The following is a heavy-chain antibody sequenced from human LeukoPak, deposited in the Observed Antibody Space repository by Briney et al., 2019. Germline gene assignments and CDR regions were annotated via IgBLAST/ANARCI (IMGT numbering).Heavy chain of an antibody. V-gene: IGHV3-15*01. CDR1: VSNSW. CDR2: IKSKTDGGTT. D-gene: IGHD1-26*01. J-gene: IGHJ4*02. Sequence: GGSLRLSCAASVSNSWMNWVRQAPGKGLEWVGRIKSKTDGGTTDYAAPVKGRFTISRDDSKNTFYLQMNSLKTEDTAVYYCTIDLDSGSYFDCWGQGTLVTVSS. CDR3: TIDLDSGSYFDC.